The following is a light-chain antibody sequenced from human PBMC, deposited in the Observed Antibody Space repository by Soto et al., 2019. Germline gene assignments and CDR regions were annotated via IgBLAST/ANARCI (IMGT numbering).Light chain of an antibody. V-gene: IGKV3-20*01. CDR1: QSVSIN. J-gene: IGKJ4*01. Sequence: EIVLTQSPGTLSLSPGERATLSCRASQSVSINLAWYQQKPGQAPRLLIYGASTRATGIPDRFSGSGSGTDFTLTISRLEPEDFAVYYCQQYGSPPPTFGGGTKVDIK. CDR3: QQYGSPPPT. CDR2: GAS.